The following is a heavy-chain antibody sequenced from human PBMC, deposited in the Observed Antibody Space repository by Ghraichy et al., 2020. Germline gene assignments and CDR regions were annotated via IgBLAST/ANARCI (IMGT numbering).Heavy chain of an antibody. CDR1: GGSITYSTYF. D-gene: IGHD3-10*02. CDR3: ARHRIRDGVLSHVLDV. CDR2: IHHSGTT. V-gene: IGHV4-39*01. J-gene: IGHJ3*01. Sequence: SETLSLTCSVSGGSITYSTYFWGWVRQPPGKGLEWVGTIHHSGTTYYNPSLKSRVTISADTSKNQFSLKLNSVTAADTAVYYCARHRIRDGVLSHVLDVWGQGTMVTVSS.